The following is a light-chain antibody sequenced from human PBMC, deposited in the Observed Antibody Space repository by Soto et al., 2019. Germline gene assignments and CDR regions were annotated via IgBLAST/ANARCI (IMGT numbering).Light chain of an antibody. CDR3: SHIHEAALFWA. J-gene: IGLJ3*02. V-gene: IGLV2-14*01. Sequence: QSVLTQPASVSGSPGQSITISCTGTSSDVGGYNYVSWYQQHPGKAPKLMIYEVSNRPSGVSNRFSGSKSGNTASLTISGLQAEDEADYYCSHIHEAALFWAFGGGTKLTVL. CDR1: SSDVGGYNY. CDR2: EVS.